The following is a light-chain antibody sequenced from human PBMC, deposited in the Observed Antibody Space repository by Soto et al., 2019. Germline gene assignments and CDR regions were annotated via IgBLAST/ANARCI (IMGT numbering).Light chain of an antibody. CDR3: AAWDDSLNGHVV. J-gene: IGLJ2*01. V-gene: IGLV1-44*01. Sequence: QSVLTQAPSASGTPGQRVAISCSGSSSNIGSNAVIWYQQFPGKAPKLLIHSDSQRPSGVPDRFSGSKSGTSASLAISGLQSEDEADYYCAAWDDSLNGHVVFGGGTKLTVL. CDR1: SSNIGSNA. CDR2: SDS.